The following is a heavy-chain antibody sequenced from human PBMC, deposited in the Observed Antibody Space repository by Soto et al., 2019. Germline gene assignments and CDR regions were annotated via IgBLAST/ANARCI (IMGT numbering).Heavy chain of an antibody. D-gene: IGHD2-8*01. Sequence: PGGSLRLSCAASGFTFSSYGMHWVRQAPGKGLEWVAVIWYDGSNKYYADSVKGRFTISRDNSKSTLYLQMNSLRAEDTAVYYCARSYPKIPRYCTNGVCYIDSYYYYYMDVWGKGTTVTVSS. CDR2: IWYDGSNK. CDR3: ARSYPKIPRYCTNGVCYIDSYYYYYMDV. J-gene: IGHJ6*03. V-gene: IGHV3-33*01. CDR1: GFTFSSYG.